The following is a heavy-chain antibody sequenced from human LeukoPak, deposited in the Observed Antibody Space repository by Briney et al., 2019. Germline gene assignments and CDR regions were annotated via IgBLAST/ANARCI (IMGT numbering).Heavy chain of an antibody. V-gene: IGHV3-23*01. CDR2: IGGGGEYT. Sequence: PGGSLRLSCAASGFTFNSYALSWVRQAPGKGLEWVSTIGGGGEYTYYADSVKGRFTISRDNSRNTLYLQMKSLRAEDTAVYFCAKVLTGSQDYWGQGTLVTVSS. J-gene: IGHJ4*02. D-gene: IGHD7-27*01. CDR1: GFTFNSYA. CDR3: AKVLTGSQDY.